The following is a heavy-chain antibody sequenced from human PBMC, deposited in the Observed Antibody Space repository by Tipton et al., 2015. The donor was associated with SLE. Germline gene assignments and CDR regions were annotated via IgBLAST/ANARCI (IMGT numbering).Heavy chain of an antibody. D-gene: IGHD4-23*01. J-gene: IGHJ4*02. CDR1: GGSISSGGYS. Sequence: TLSLTCAVSGGSISSGGYSWSWIRQPPGKGLEWIGYIYHSGSTYYNPSLKSRVTMSVDRSKNQFSLKLSSVTAADTAVYYCARDTDYGGNYFDYWGQETLVTVSS. CDR2: IYHSGST. V-gene: IGHV4-30-2*01. CDR3: ARDTDYGGNYFDY.